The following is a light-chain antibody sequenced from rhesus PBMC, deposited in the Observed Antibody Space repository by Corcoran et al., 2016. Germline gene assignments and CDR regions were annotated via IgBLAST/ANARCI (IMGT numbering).Light chain of an antibody. CDR2: YAS. V-gene: IGKV1-66*01. CDR3: QQYDNSPYC. J-gene: IGKJ2*01. Sequence: DIQMTQSPSSLSASVGDRVTITCRASQGINNYLSWYQQKPGKAPKPLIYYASNLETGVPSRLSGSRSGTDYTLTISRLQPEDIGTYYCQQYDNSPYCFGQGTKVEIK. CDR1: QGINNY.